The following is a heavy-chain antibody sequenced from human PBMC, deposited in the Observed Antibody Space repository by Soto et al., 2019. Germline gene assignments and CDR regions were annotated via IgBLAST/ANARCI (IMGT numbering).Heavy chain of an antibody. Sequence: SETLFLTCTVSGGSIRSSTFYWGWIRQPPGKGLESIANIYYDGSTYYSPSLKRPLTISVDTSKNQYSVKLSSVTAADTAVYYCARSHIDPRLFMYPYNYWGQGTLVTVSS. J-gene: IGHJ4*02. V-gene: IGHV4-39*01. CDR3: ARSHIDPRLFMYPYNY. CDR1: GGSIRSSTFY. D-gene: IGHD2-21*01. CDR2: IYYDGST.